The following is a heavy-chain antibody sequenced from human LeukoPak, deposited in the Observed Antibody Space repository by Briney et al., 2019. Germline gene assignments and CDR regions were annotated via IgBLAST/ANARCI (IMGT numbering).Heavy chain of an antibody. J-gene: IGHJ6*02. CDR2: IYYTGRT. Sequence: SETLSLTCTVSGASISNYYWSWIRQPPGKGLEWIGYIYYTGRTNFNPSLKSRVTMSVDTSKNQLSLKLSSVSAADTAVYYCARDIGSGPVDVWGQGTTVTVSS. V-gene: IGHV4-59*01. CDR1: GASISNYY. CDR3: ARDIGSGPVDV. D-gene: IGHD3-10*01.